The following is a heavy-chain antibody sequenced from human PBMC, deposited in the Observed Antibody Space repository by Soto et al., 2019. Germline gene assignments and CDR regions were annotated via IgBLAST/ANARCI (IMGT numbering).Heavy chain of an antibody. D-gene: IGHD2-2*02. CDR2: INPNSGDT. CDR3: ARPTYTTAWSEDY. V-gene: IGHV1-2*02. CDR1: GYIFTDYY. J-gene: IGHJ4*02. Sequence: ASVKVSCKASGYIFTDYYIHWIRQAPGQGLEWVGWINPNSGDTSYAQRFQGRVTMTRDTSISTAYLELPRLTSDDTAVYYCARPTYTTAWSEDYWGQGTLVTVSS.